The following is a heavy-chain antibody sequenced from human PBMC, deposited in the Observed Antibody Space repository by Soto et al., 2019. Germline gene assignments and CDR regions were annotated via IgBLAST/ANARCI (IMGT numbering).Heavy chain of an antibody. J-gene: IGHJ4*02. CDR2: IIPIFGTT. V-gene: IGHV1-69*05. CDR3: ARRKERSGPHYFDY. CDR1: GGSFTYT. D-gene: IGHD6-25*01. Sequence: SVKVSCKASGGSFTYTLSWVRQAPGQGLEWMGGIIPIFGTTNYAQKFQGRVTMTRDTSTSTVYMELSGLRPDDTAVYYCARRKERSGPHYFDYWGQGSQVTVSS.